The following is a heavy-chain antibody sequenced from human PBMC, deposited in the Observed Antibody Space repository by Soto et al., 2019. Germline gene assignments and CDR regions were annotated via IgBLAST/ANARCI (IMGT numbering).Heavy chain of an antibody. CDR2: IIPILGIA. J-gene: IGHJ5*02. D-gene: IGHD3-10*01. V-gene: IGHV1-69*04. CDR3: AREDVVSSYGSGSRWFDP. Sequence: ASVKVYCKASGGTFSSYTISWVRQAPGQGLEWMGRIIPILGIANYAQKFQGRVTITADKSTSTAYMELSSLRSEDTAVYYCAREDVVSSYGSGSRWFDPWGQGTLVTVSS. CDR1: GGTFSSYT.